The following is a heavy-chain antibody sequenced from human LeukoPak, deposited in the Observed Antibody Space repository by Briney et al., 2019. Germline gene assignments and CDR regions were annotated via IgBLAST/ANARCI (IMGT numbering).Heavy chain of an antibody. D-gene: IGHD3-3*01. CDR2: ISYDGSNK. J-gene: IGHJ6*02. V-gene: IGHV3-30*18. Sequence: GGSLRLSCAASGFTFSSYAMSWVRQAPGKGLEWVAVISYDGSNKYYADSVKGRFTISRDNSKNTLYLQMNSLRAEDTAVYYCAKDKVYYDFWSGYYYYYYGMDVWGQGTTVTVSS. CDR3: AKDKVYYDFWSGYYYYYYGMDV. CDR1: GFTFSSYA.